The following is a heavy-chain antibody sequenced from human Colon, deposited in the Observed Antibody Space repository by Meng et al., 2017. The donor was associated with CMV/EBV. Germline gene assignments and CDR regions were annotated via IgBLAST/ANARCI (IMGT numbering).Heavy chain of an antibody. CDR3: IRENWYYDY. CDR2: MLPKTGAL. Sequence: GQLVTPGCGGRKPGDSGKVSFKASGYTFTPYYIPWVRQAPGQGLEWVGCMLPKTGALDYAPKFRGRITLTTDTSITTAYMELSGLTSDDTAVYYCIRENWYYDYWGLGTLVTVSS. J-gene: IGHJ4*02. V-gene: IGHV1-2*02. D-gene: IGHD1-1*01. CDR1: GYTFTPYY.